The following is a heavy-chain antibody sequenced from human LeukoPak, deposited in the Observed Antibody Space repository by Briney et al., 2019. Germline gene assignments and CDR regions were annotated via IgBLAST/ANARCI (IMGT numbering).Heavy chain of an antibody. D-gene: IGHD2-2*01. V-gene: IGHV1-24*01. CDR1: GHTLLELS. Sequence: ASVTVSCKLSGHTLLELSIHWVRQAPARGLEWMGSFDPEDGKRMYAREFQGRLSMTEDTSTDTAYMELSSLRSEDTAVYYCAKSTYCSSTSCSVGYYMDVWGKGTTVTVSS. J-gene: IGHJ6*03. CDR2: FDPEDGKR. CDR3: AKSTYCSSTSCSVGYYMDV.